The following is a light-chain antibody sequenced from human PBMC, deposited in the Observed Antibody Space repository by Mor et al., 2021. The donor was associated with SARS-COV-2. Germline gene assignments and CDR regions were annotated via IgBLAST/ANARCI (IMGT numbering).Light chain of an antibody. CDR3: QQSFSNPIT. CDR1: QWISTY. CDR2: VAS. J-gene: IGKJ5*01. Sequence: RSSQWISTYLNWYQQKPGKAPKLLVNVASSLQSGVPSRFTGSGSGTLFTLTISSLQPEDFGTYFCQQSFSNPITFGQ. V-gene: IGKV1-39*01.